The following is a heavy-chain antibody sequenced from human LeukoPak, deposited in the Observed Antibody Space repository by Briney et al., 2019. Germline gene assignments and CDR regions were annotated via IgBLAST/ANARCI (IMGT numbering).Heavy chain of an antibody. J-gene: IGHJ4*02. CDR2: IYYSGST. V-gene: IGHV4-39*01. CDR3: ASGRTYRHPFDS. Sequence: KPSETLSLTCTVSGGSISSSSYYWGWIRQLPGKGLEWIGSIYYSGSTYYNPSLKSRVTISVDTSKNQFSLKLSSVTAADTAVYYCASGRTYRHPFDSWGQGALVTVSS. D-gene: IGHD3-16*02. CDR1: GGSISSSSYY.